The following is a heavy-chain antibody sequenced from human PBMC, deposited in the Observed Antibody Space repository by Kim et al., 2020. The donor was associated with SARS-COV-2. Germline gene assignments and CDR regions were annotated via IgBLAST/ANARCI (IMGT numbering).Heavy chain of an antibody. V-gene: IGHV1-69*04. CDR2: IIPILGIA. D-gene: IGHD3-22*01. J-gene: IGHJ6*02. Sequence: SVKVSCKASGGTFSSSAISWVRQAPGQGLEWMGRIIPILGIANYAQKFQGRVTITADKSTSTAYMELSSLRSEDTAVYYCARNSENYYDSSGYYSPNYYYYGMDVWGQGTTVTVSS. CDR1: GGTFSSSA. CDR3: ARNSENYYDSSGYYSPNYYYYGMDV.